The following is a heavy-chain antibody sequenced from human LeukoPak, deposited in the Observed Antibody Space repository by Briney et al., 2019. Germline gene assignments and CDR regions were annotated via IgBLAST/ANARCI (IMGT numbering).Heavy chain of an antibody. CDR1: GKSFSGYY. J-gene: IGHJ6*02. Sequence: SETLSLTCTVYGKSFSGYYWTCIRQSPGKGLEWIGEINRSGSTNYNPSLKSRVSISIDTSKNHLSLKLSSVTAADTAVYYCARGRVSVTGYYFAMDVWGQGTTVTVSS. CDR3: ARGRVSVTGYYFAMDV. CDR2: INRSGST. V-gene: IGHV4-34*01. D-gene: IGHD2-21*02.